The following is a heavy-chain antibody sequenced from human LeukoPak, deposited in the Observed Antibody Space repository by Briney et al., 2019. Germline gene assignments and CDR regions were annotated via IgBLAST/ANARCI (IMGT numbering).Heavy chain of an antibody. V-gene: IGHV3-43*02. CDR2: IDKNGRKT. CDR1: GFTLGAFA. D-gene: IGHD1-26*01. J-gene: IGHJ6*02. CDR3: ATWAFYHSLGV. Sequence: GGSLRLSCAASGFTLGAFAMHWVRQAPGKGLEWVSLIDKNGRKTYYADSVKGRFTISRDNSKNSLYLQMTSLRTEDTALYYCATWAFYHSLGVWGQGATVTVSS.